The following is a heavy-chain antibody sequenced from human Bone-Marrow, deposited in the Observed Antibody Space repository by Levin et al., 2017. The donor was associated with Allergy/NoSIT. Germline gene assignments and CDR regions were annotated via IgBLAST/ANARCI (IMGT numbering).Heavy chain of an antibody. J-gene: IGHJ4*02. V-gene: IGHV3-48*03. Sequence: GGSLRLSCEGSGFIFSSYDLTWVRQAPGKGLERVSSISQSGSTTYHADSVQGRFSISRDTGKNSLVLQMNSLRVEDTAIYYCARRYCSGSSCFGHLDSWGQGSLVTVSP. D-gene: IGHD2-15*01. CDR2: ISQSGSTT. CDR1: GFIFSSYD. CDR3: ARRYCSGSSCFGHLDS.